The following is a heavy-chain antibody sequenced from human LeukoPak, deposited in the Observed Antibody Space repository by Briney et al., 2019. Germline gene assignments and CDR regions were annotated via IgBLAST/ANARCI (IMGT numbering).Heavy chain of an antibody. CDR3: ARGTDQYYFDY. V-gene: IGHV4-34*01. J-gene: IGHJ4*02. CDR1: GGSFSGYY. Sequence: SETLSLTCAVYGGSFSGYYWSWIRQPPGKGLEWIGEINHSGSTNYNPSLKSRVTISVDTSKNQFSLKLSSVTAADTAVYYCARGTDQYYFDYWAQGTLFTVSS. CDR2: INHSGST.